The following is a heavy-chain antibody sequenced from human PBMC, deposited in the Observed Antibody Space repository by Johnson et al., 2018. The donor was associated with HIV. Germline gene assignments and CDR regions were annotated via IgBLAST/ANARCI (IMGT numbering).Heavy chain of an antibody. Sequence: VQLVESGGGLVQPGGSLRLSCAASGFTVSSNYMSWVRQAPGKGLEWVSGISGGDGRKFYADSVRGRFTISRDNSKNTLYLQMNGLKTEDTAVYYCTRPDLYAFDIWGQGTMVTVSS. CDR2: ISGGDGRK. J-gene: IGHJ3*02. V-gene: IGHV3-23*04. D-gene: IGHD3-3*01. CDR1: GFTVSSNY. CDR3: TRPDLYAFDI.